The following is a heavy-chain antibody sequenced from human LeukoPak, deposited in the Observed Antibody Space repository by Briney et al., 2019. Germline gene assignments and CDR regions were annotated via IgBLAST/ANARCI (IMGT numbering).Heavy chain of an antibody. V-gene: IGHV3-11*04. CDR1: GFTFSDYY. J-gene: IGHJ6*03. CDR3: ARDSRTSIAAAGTAYYYYYMDV. Sequence: GGSLRLSCAASGFTFSDYYMSWIRQAPGKGLEWVSYISSSGSTIYYADSVKGRFTISRDNAKNSLYLQMNSLRAEDTAVYYRARDSRTSIAAAGTAYYYYYMDVWGKGTAVTVSS. CDR2: ISSSGSTI. D-gene: IGHD6-13*01.